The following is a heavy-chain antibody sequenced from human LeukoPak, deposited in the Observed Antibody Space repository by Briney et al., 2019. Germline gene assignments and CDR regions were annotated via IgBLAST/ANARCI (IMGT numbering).Heavy chain of an antibody. CDR2: ISGSGGST. Sequence: PGGSLRLSCAASGFTFSSYAMSWVRQAPGKGLEWFSAISGSGGSTYYADSVKGRFTISRDNSKNTLYLQMNSLRAEDTAVYYCAKADYYYDSSGYFYYFDYWGQGTLVTVSS. CDR1: GFTFSSYA. J-gene: IGHJ4*02. V-gene: IGHV3-23*01. CDR3: AKADYYYDSSGYFYYFDY. D-gene: IGHD3-22*01.